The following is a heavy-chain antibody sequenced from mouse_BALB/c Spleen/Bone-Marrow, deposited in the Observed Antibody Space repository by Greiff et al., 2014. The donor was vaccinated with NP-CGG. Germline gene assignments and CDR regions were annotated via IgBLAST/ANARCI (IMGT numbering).Heavy chain of an antibody. V-gene: IGHV14-3*02. J-gene: IGHJ4*01. Sequence: VQLKESGAELVKPGASVKLSCTASGFNIKDTYMHWVKQRPEQGLEWIGRIDPANGNTKYDPKFQGKATITADTSSNTAYLQLNSLTSEDTAVYYCAQGYDSAMDYWGQGTSVTVSS. CDR1: GFNIKDTY. CDR2: IDPANGNT. CDR3: AQGYDSAMDY. D-gene: IGHD2-14*01.